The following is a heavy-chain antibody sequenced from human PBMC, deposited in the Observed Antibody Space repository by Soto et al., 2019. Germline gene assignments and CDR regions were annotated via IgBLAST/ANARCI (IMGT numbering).Heavy chain of an antibody. V-gene: IGHV1-69*13. J-gene: IGHJ6*02. CDR1: GGTFSSYA. D-gene: IGHD3-3*01. Sequence: VKVSCKASGGTFSSYAISWVRQAPGQGLEWMGGIIPIFGTANYAQKFQGRVTITADESTSTAYMELSSLRSEDTAVYYCARPYDFWSGSVTYYYGMDVWGQGTTVTVSS. CDR2: IIPIFGTA. CDR3: ARPYDFWSGSVTYYYGMDV.